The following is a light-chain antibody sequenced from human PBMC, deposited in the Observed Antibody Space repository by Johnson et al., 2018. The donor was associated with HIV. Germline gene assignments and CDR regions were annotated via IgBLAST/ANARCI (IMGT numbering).Light chain of an antibody. J-gene: IGLJ1*01. CDR1: SSNIGKNY. CDR3: GTWDSSLGAHYV. V-gene: IGLV1-51*02. Sequence: QSVLTQPPSVSAAPGQRVTISCSGSSSNIGKNYVSWYQQFPGTAPKLLIYENNKRPSGIPDRFSASKSGTSATLDITGLQTGDEADYYCGTWDSSLGAHYVFGTGTKVTVL. CDR2: ENN.